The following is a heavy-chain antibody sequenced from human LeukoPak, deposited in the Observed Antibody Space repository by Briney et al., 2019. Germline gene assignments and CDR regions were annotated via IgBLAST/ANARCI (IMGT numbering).Heavy chain of an antibody. CDR1: GGSISSYY. D-gene: IGHD3-16*02. V-gene: IGHV4-59*01. CDR3: ARGDGGYTPFDY. J-gene: IGHJ4*02. CDR2: IHYSGST. Sequence: PSETLSLTCTVSGGSISSYYWSWIRQPPGKGLEWIGYIHYSGSTNYNPSLKSRVTISVDTSKNQFSLKLSSVTAADTAVYYCARGDGGYTPFDYWGQGTLVTVSS.